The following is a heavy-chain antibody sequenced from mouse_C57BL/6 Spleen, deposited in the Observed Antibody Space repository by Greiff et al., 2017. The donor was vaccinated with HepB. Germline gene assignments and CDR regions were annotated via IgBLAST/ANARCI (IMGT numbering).Heavy chain of an antibody. CDR2: IHPSDSDT. V-gene: IGHV1-74*01. CDR3: ATPQLRLRGFAY. J-gene: IGHJ3*01. CDR1: GYTFTSYW. D-gene: IGHD3-2*02. Sequence: QVQLQQSGAELVKPGASVKVSCKASGYTFTSYWMHWVKQRPGQGLEWIGRIHPSDSDTNYNQKFKGKATLTVDKSSSTAYMQLSSLTSEDSAVYYCATPQLRLRGFAYWGQGTLVTVSA.